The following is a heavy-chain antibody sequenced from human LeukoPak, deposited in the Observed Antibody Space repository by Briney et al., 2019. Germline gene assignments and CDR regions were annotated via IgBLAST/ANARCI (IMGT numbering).Heavy chain of an antibody. D-gene: IGHD4-17*01. V-gene: IGHV3-7*03. CDR3: ARDLDYGDYVW. CDR1: GFTFSSYW. CDR2: IKQDGSEK. Sequence: GGSLRLSCAASGFTFSSYWMSWVRQAPGKGLEWVANIKQDGSEKYYVDSVKGRFTISRDNAKNSLYLQMNSLRAEDTAVYYCARDLDYGDYVWWGQGTLVTVSP. J-gene: IGHJ4*02.